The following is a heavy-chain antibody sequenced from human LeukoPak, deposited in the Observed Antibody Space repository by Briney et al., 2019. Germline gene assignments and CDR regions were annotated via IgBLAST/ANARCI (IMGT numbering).Heavy chain of an antibody. Sequence: GGSMRLSCAASGFTFSNYDMHWVRQAPGKGQEWVAVIWFDGSNKFYADSVKGRFTIYRDNSKNTLYLQMNSLRAEDTAVYYCAREYPPRYYYDSSGYLDYWGQGTLVTVSS. CDR3: AREYPPRYYYDSSGYLDY. CDR1: GFTFSNYD. V-gene: IGHV3-33*01. CDR2: IWFDGSNK. D-gene: IGHD3-22*01. J-gene: IGHJ4*02.